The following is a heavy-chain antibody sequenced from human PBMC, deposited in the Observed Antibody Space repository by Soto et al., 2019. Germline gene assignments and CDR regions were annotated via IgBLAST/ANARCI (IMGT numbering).Heavy chain of an antibody. CDR2: FSRSNGVA. J-gene: IGHJ4*02. CDR1: GFTFSHYT. CDR3: ANGERHGSIDGGLSYFHH. V-gene: IGHV3-23*01. D-gene: IGHD2-15*01. Sequence: EVQMLESGGYLVQPGGSLRVSCASGFTFSHYTMAWVRQAPGKGLEWVSGFSRSNGVAYYADSVKGRFTISRDNSKNTVFLQMNSLRAEDTAVYYCANGERHGSIDGGLSYFHHWDQGTLVTVSS.